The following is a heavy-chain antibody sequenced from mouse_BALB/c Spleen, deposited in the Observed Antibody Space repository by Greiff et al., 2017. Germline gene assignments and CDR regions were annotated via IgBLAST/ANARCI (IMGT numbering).Heavy chain of an antibody. CDR1: GFTFSSFG. CDR3: ARSGMITYYYAMDY. Sequence: DVMLVESGGGLVQPGGSRKLSCAASGFTFSSFGMHWVRQAPEKGLEWVAYISSGSSTIYYADTVKGRFTISRDNPKNTLFLQMTSLRSEDTAMYYCARSGMITYYYAMDYWGQGTSVTVSS. V-gene: IGHV5-17*02. CDR2: ISSGSSTI. J-gene: IGHJ4*01. D-gene: IGHD2-4*01.